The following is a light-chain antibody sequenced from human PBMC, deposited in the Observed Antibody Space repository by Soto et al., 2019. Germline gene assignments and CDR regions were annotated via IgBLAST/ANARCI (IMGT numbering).Light chain of an antibody. CDR2: DAS. CDR3: QQFNNYSMT. J-gene: IGKJ5*01. CDR1: QGISSA. Sequence: IQFTHSPSSLSASVVYRVTITCRASQGISSALAWYQQKPGKAPKLLIYDASSLESGVPSRFSGSGSGTDFTLTISSLQPEDFASYYCQQFNNYSMTFGQGTRLEIK. V-gene: IGKV1D-13*01.